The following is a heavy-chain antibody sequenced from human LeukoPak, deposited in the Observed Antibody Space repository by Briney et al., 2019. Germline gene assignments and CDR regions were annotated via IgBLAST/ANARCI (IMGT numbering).Heavy chain of an antibody. CDR1: GFTFSSYA. V-gene: IGHV3-23*01. CDR3: AKWFGELSGYFDY. CDR2: ISGSGGST. D-gene: IGHD3-10*01. J-gene: IGHJ4*02. Sequence: GGSLRLSCAASGFTFSSYAISWVRQAPGKGLEWVSAISGSGGSTYYADSVKGRFTISRDNSKNTLYLQMNSLRAEDTAVYYCAKWFGELSGYFDYWGPGTLVTVSS.